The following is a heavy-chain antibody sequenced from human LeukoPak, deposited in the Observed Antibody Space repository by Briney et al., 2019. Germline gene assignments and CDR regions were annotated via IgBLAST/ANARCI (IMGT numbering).Heavy chain of an antibody. CDR1: GFTFSSYE. V-gene: IGHV3-48*03. J-gene: IGHJ4*02. Sequence: PGGSLRLSCAASGFTFSSYEMNWVRQAPGKGLEWVSYISSSGSTINYADSVKGRCTISRDNAQNSLYLQMNSLRVEDTAVYYCAKDVYLGAFDWWGQGTLVTVSS. CDR2: ISSSGSTI. D-gene: IGHD7-27*01. CDR3: AKDVYLGAFDW.